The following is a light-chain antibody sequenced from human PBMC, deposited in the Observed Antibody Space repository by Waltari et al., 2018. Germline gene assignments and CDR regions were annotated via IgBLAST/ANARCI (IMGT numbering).Light chain of an antibody. CDR1: QSVSKY. CDR3: QNHERLPAT. Sequence: EVVLTQSPGTLSLSPGERATLSCRASQSVSKYLAWYQQRPGQAPRHLIYAASTRATGVSDRFSGSGFGTDFSLTISRLEPEDFAVYFCQNHERLPATFGQGTKVEIK. J-gene: IGKJ1*01. V-gene: IGKV3-20*01. CDR2: AAS.